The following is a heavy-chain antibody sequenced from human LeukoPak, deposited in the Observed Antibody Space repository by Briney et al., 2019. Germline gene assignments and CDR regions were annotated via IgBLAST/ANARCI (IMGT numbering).Heavy chain of an antibody. D-gene: IGHD3-10*01. CDR1: GFTFSSYA. Sequence: PGRSLRLSCAASGFTFSSYAMSWVRQAPGKGLEWVSTISASGGSTYYADSVKGRLTISRDNSKNTLCLQMNSLRAEDTAVYYCAKDLVPGSFDYWGQGTLVTVSS. J-gene: IGHJ4*02. CDR2: ISASGGST. V-gene: IGHV3-23*01. CDR3: AKDLVPGSFDY.